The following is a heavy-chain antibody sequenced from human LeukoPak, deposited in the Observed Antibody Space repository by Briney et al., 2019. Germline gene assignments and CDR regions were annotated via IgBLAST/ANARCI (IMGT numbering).Heavy chain of an antibody. D-gene: IGHD2-2*01. Sequence: GESLRIFCKGSGYTFTTYWIGWVRQMPGKALEWMGIIYPGDSDTRYSPSFHGQVTISADKSITTAYLQWDSLKASDTAMYYCARYLGGSRYQLPSGGMDVWGRGTTIIVSS. CDR3: ARYLGGSRYQLPSGGMDV. CDR1: GYTFTTYW. J-gene: IGHJ6*02. CDR2: IYPGDSDT. V-gene: IGHV5-51*01.